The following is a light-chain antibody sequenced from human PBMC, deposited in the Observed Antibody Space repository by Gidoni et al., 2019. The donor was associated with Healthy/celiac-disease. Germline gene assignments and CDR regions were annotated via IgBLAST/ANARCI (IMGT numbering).Light chain of an antibody. CDR2: AVS. J-gene: IGLJ1*01. V-gene: IGLV2-14*01. CDR1: SSDVGGYNY. Sequence: QSALTKPASVSGSPGQSITISCTGTSSDVGGYNYVSWYQPHPGKAPKLMMYAVSKRPSGVSNRFSGSKSGNTASLTISVLQAEDEADYYCSSYTSSSTYVFGTGTKVTVL. CDR3: SSYTSSSTYV.